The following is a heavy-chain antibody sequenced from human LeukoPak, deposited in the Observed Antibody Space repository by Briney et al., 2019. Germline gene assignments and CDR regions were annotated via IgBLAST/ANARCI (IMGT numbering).Heavy chain of an antibody. J-gene: IGHJ5*02. CDR3: ARGGGFVVFPPPPAP. CDR1: GFTFSSYA. Sequence: PGGSLRLSCAASGFTFSSYAMSWVRQAPGKGLEWVSAISGSGGSTYYADSVKGRFTISRDNSKNTLYLQMNSLRAEDTAVYYFARGGGFVVFPPPPAPGGQEPRTTVSS. V-gene: IGHV3-23*01. CDR2: ISGSGGST. D-gene: IGHD3-16*01.